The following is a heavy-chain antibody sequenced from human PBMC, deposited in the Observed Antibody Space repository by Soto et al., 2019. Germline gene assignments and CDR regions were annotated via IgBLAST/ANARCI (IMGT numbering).Heavy chain of an antibody. CDR2: ISGSGATT. V-gene: IGHV3-23*01. CDR1: GFTFGSYA. CDR3: AKAPKGNYYYGLGV. Sequence: GGSLRLSCAASGFTFGSYAMTWVRQAPGRGLEWVSSISGSGATTYYADSVKGRFTMSRDNSRNTLYLQMDSLRGDDTAVYYCAKAPKGNYYYGLGVWGQGTTVTVSS. D-gene: IGHD6-13*01. J-gene: IGHJ6*02.